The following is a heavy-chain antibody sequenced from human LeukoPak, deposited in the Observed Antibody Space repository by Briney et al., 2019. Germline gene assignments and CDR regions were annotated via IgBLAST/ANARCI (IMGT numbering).Heavy chain of an antibody. J-gene: IGHJ3*02. V-gene: IGHV4-31*03. Sequence: SQTLSLTCTVSGGSISSGAYYWSWIRQHPGKGLEWIGYIYYSGSTYYNPSLKSRVTISVDRSKNQFSLKLSSVTAADTAVYYCARDRGVVVDIWGQGTMVTVSS. CDR2: IYYSGST. CDR3: ARDRGVVVDI. CDR1: GGSISSGAYY. D-gene: IGHD2-21*01.